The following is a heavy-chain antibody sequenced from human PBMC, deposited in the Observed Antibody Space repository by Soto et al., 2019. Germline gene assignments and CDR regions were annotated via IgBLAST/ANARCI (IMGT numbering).Heavy chain of an antibody. J-gene: IGHJ4*02. Sequence: SETLSLTCAVYGGSFSGYSWSWIRQPPGKGLEWIGEINHSGSTEYNPSLKSRVTISVDTSKYQFSLKLSSVTAADTAVYHCARVRDGYNGNLDYWGQGTLVTVSS. V-gene: IGHV4-34*01. CDR2: INHSGST. CDR3: ARVRDGYNGNLDY. CDR1: GGSFSGYS. D-gene: IGHD5-12*01.